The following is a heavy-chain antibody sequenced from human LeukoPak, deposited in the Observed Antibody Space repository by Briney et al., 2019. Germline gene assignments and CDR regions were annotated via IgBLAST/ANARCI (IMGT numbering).Heavy chain of an antibody. Sequence: GGSLRLSCAASGFTVSSNYISWVRQAPGKGLEWVSVIYSGGSTYYADSVKGRFTISRDNSKNTLYLQMNSLRAEDTAVYYCAKTRRRSYGDFGNGGYFDYWGQGTLVTVSS. CDR3: AKTRRRSYGDFGNGGYFDY. CDR1: GFTVSSNY. V-gene: IGHV3-53*01. CDR2: IYSGGST. J-gene: IGHJ4*02. D-gene: IGHD4-17*01.